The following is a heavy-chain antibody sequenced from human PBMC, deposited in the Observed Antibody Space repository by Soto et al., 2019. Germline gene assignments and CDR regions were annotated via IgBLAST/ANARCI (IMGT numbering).Heavy chain of an antibody. CDR1: GYTFTCYG. V-gene: IGHV1-3*01. Sequence: SVKFSCMASGYTFTCYGMTWVRHSPGLGLEWMGWINPGNGNTKYSQKFQGRFIIERDTLYFQMNSLRVEDTSIYYCSRIGWTAAAADWQFDHCGKATLLATSS. CDR3: SRIGWTAAAADWQFDH. J-gene: IGHJ4*02. D-gene: IGHD2-21*01. CDR2: INPGNGNT.